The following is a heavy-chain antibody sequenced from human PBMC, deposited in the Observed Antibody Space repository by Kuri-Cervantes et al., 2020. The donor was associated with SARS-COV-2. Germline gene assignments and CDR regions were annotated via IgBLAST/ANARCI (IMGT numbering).Heavy chain of an antibody. V-gene: IGHV1-18*01. Sequence: ASVKVSCKASGYTFTSYAMHWVRQAPGQRLEWMGWISAYNGNTNYAQKLQGRVTMTTDTSTSTAYMELRSLRSDDTAVYYCARVAVVALDYWGQGTLVTVSS. CDR2: ISAYNGNT. CDR3: ARVAVVALDY. J-gene: IGHJ4*02. CDR1: GYTFTSYA. D-gene: IGHD6-19*01.